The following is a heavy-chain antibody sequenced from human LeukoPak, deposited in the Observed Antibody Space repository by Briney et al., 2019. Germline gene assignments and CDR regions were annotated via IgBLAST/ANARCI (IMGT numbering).Heavy chain of an antibody. CDR1: GFTFSSYS. D-gene: IGHD2/OR15-2a*01. V-gene: IGHV3-21*01. CDR3: AREPRNRAYHYYYMDV. J-gene: IGHJ6*03. Sequence: GGSLRLSCAASGFTFSSYSMNWVRQAPGKGLEWVSSISSSSSYIYYADSVKGRFTISRGNAENSLYLQMNSLRAEDTAVYYCAREPRNRAYHYYYMDVWGKGTTVTVSS. CDR2: ISSSSSYI.